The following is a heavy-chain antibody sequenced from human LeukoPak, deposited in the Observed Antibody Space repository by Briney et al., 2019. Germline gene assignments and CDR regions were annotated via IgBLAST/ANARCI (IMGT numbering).Heavy chain of an antibody. CDR1: GYTFTGYY. V-gene: IGHV1-2*02. CDR2: INPNSGGT. J-gene: IGHJ4*01. D-gene: IGHD2-2*01. Sequence: ASVKVSCKASGYTFTGYYTHWVRQAPGQGLEWMGWINPNSGGTNFAQKFQGRVTMTRDTSISTAYMELSRLRSDDTAVYYCARENRGGTSTSSQIYSFDSWGQEPWSPSPQ. CDR3: ARENRGGTSTSSQIYSFDS.